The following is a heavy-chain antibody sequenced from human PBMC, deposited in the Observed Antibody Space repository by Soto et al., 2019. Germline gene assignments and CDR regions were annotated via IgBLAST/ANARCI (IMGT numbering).Heavy chain of an antibody. J-gene: IGHJ6*02. CDR1: GGPITNY. CDR2: IYDSGST. Sequence: SETLSLTCTVSGGPITNYWSWIRQHPGKGLEWIGYIYDSGSTYYNPSLKSRVTMSLDTSKNQLSLKLTSVTAADTAVYYCTRVNLDYVTGMDVWGQGTTVTVSS. V-gene: IGHV4-31*03. CDR3: TRVNLDYVTGMDV. D-gene: IGHD4-17*01.